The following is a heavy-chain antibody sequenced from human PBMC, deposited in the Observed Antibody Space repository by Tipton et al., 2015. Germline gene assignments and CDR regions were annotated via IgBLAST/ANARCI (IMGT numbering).Heavy chain of an antibody. CDR2: IYSGGST. Sequence: GSLRLSCAASGFTFSSSALSWVRQAPGKGLEWVSVIYSGGSTYYADSVKGRFTISRDNSKNTLYLQMNSLRAEDTAVYYCARQSGSYRWFDPWGQGTLVTVSS. D-gene: IGHD1-26*01. J-gene: IGHJ5*02. V-gene: IGHV3-66*04. CDR3: ARQSGSYRWFDP. CDR1: GFTFSSSA.